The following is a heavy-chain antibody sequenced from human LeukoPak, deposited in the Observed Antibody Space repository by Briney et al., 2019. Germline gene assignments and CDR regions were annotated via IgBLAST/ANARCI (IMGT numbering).Heavy chain of an antibody. CDR1: GYTFTSYD. J-gene: IGHJ5*02. D-gene: IGHD6-13*01. CDR3: ARGMYSSSWYNWFDP. V-gene: IGHV1-8*01. Sequence: ASVKVSCKASGYTFTSYDINWVRQATGQGLEWMGWMNPSSGNTGYAQKFQGRVTMTRNTSISTAYMELSSLRSADTAVYYCARGMYSSSWYNWFDPWGQGTLVTVSS. CDR2: MNPSSGNT.